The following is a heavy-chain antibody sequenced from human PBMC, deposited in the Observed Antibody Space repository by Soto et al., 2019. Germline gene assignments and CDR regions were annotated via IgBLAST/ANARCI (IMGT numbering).Heavy chain of an antibody. V-gene: IGHV3-23*01. CDR3: ARGQYGDYDY. D-gene: IGHD4-17*01. CDR1: GFTFNTFR. CDR2: IGASGRTT. Sequence: EVQLLESGGGLVQPGGSLRLSCAASGFTFNTFRMSWVRQAPGKGLEWVSTIGASGRTTYYTDSVKGRFTVSRDSSKSTLFLQMDTLRAEDTALYYCARGQYGDYDYWGQGTLVTVSS. J-gene: IGHJ4*02.